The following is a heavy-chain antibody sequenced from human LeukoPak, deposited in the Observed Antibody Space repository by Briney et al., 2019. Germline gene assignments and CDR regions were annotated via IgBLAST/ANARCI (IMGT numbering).Heavy chain of an antibody. J-gene: IGHJ4*02. V-gene: IGHV1-46*01. CDR3: AREPPRACYFDF. CDR1: GYTFTSYH. Sequence: ASVKVSCKTSGYTFTSYHIHWVRQAPGQGPEWMGTIYSGNGGTKSAQMFRGRITMTGDTSTSTVYTELSSLNSADTAVYFCAREPPRACYFDFWGQGTPVTVSS. CDR2: IYSGNGGT.